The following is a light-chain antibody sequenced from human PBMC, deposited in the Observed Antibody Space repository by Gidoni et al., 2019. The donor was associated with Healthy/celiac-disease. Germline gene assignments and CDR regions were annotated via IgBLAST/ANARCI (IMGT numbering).Light chain of an antibody. CDR1: SSNIGNNA. Sequence: QSVLTQPPLVFEAPRQRVTISCSGSSSNIGNNAVNWYQQRPGKAPKLLIYYDDLLPSGVSDRFSGSKSGTSASLAISGLQSEDEADYYCAAWDDSLNGVVFGGGTKLTVL. J-gene: IGLJ2*01. CDR3: AAWDDSLNGVV. V-gene: IGLV1-36*01. CDR2: YDD.